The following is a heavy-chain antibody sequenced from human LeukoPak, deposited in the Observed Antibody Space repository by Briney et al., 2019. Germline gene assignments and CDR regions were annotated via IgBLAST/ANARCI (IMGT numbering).Heavy chain of an antibody. D-gene: IGHD3-16*01. CDR2: MSFDGSHI. J-gene: IGHJ6*03. Sequence: GGSLRLSCAASQFTFNLHAMNWVRQAPGKGLDWVAVMSFDGSHIYYAHSAKGRFTISRDNSNNTLFLQMNSLNADDTAVYYCARGGTYYYQYYYMDVWGKGTTVTVSS. CDR3: ARGGTYYYQYYYMDV. V-gene: IGHV3-30*01. CDR1: QFTFNLHA.